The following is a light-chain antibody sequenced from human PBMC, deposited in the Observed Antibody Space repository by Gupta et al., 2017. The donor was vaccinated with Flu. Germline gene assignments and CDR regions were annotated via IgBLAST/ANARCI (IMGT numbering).Light chain of an antibody. Sequence: SVTSSLSGTNSNIGSNSVIWYQQLPGTAPKLLVYSNDQRPSGAPDRFSGSKSGTSASLAISGLQSEDEGDYYCAAWDDSLNAYVFGTGTKVTVL. V-gene: IGLV1-44*01. J-gene: IGLJ1*01. CDR3: AAWDDSLNAYV. CDR2: SND. CDR1: NSNIGSNS.